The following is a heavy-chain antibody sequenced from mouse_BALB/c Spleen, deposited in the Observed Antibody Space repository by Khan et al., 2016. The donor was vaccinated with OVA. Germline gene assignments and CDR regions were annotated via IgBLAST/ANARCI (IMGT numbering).Heavy chain of an antibody. CDR1: GYSITSGYA. CDR2: ISYSGVT. J-gene: IGHJ2*01. D-gene: IGHD1-1*01. Sequence: EVQLQESGPGLVKPSQSLSLTCTVTGYSITSGYAWNWIRQFPGNKLEWMGYISYSGVTSYTPSLKSRISITRDTSKNQFFLQLNSVTTEDTATYFCVRGNYYRYYFDYWGQGTTLTVSA. V-gene: IGHV3-2*02. CDR3: VRGNYYRYYFDY.